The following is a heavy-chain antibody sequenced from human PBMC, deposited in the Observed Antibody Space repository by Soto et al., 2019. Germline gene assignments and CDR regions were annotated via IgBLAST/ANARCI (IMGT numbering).Heavy chain of an antibody. CDR3: ARGGPIAAAGSTFDY. D-gene: IGHD6-13*01. CDR1: GYTLTSYA. V-gene: IGHV1-3*01. J-gene: IGHJ4*02. Sequence: ASVKVSCKASGYTLTSYAMHWVRQAPGQRLEWMGWINAGNGNTKYSQKFQGRVTITRDTSASTAYMELSSLRSEDTAVYYCARGGPIAAAGSTFDYWGQGTVVTVSS. CDR2: INAGNGNT.